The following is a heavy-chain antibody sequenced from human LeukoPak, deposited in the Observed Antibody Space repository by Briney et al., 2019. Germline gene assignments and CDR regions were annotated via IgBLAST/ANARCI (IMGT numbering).Heavy chain of an antibody. J-gene: IGHJ4*02. D-gene: IGHD3-10*01. V-gene: IGHV4-59*01. CDR1: GGSMSTYY. Sequence: SETLSLTCTASGGSMSTYYWSWIRQPPGKGLEWIGYISYSGNTNYNPSLKSRVTMSVDTSYNEYSLKLRSVTPADTAVCYCARAGPVPPSDGSPTADSWGQGTLVTVSS. CDR3: ARAGPVPPSDGSPTADS. CDR2: ISYSGNT.